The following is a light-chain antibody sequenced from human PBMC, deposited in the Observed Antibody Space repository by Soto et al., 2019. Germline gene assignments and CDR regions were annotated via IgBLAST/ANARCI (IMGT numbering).Light chain of an antibody. CDR2: EVS. Sequence: QSALTQPASVSGSPGQSITISCTGTSSDVGGYNYVSWYQQHPGKAPKLMIYEVSNRPSGVSNRFSGSKSGNTASLTISGLQAEDDAEYYCSSYTSSSTLYVFGTGTKLTVL. V-gene: IGLV2-14*01. CDR3: SSYTSSSTLYV. J-gene: IGLJ1*01. CDR1: SSDVGGYNY.